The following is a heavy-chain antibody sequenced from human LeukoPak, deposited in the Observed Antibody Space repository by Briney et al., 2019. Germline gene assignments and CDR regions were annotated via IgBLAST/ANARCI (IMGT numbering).Heavy chain of an antibody. CDR3: ARVSWFPGTSYYYMDV. Sequence: ASETLSLTCTVSGGSISSYYWSWIRQPPGKGLELIGYIYYSGTTNYNPPLKSRVTISVDTSDNQFSLNLSSVTAADTAVYYCARVSWFPGTSYYYMDVWGKGTTVTVSS. CDR2: IYYSGTT. V-gene: IGHV4-59*01. D-gene: IGHD1-1*01. J-gene: IGHJ6*03. CDR1: GGSISSYY.